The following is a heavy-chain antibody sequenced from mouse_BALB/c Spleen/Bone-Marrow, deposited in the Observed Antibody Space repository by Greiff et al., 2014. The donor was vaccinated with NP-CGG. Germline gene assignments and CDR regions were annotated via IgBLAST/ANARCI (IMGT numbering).Heavy chain of an antibody. J-gene: IGHJ3*01. CDR3: ARNWDWVFAY. Sequence: EVQVVESGTVLTRPGASLRMSCKASGYTFTNYWINWIKQRPGQGLEWIGAIYPGNNDAKYTQKFKAKAKPTAVTSTSTADMELSSLTNEDSAVYYCARNWDWVFAYWGQGTLVTVSA. CDR2: IYPGNNDA. D-gene: IGHD4-1*01. CDR1: GYTFTNYW. V-gene: IGHV1-5*01.